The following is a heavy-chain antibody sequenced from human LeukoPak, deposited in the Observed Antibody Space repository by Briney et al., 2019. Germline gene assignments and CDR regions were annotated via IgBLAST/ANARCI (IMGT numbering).Heavy chain of an antibody. D-gene: IGHD3-10*01. V-gene: IGHV3-74*01. Sequence: GSLRLSCEASGFTFRSYWMHWVRQAPGKGLVWVSRINGDGSSTSYADSVKGRFTISRDNAKNTLYLQMNSLRAEDSAVHYCVRAHHPGGWFDPWGQGTLVTVSS. CDR1: GFTFRSYW. CDR3: VRAHHPGGWFDP. J-gene: IGHJ5*02. CDR2: INGDGSST.